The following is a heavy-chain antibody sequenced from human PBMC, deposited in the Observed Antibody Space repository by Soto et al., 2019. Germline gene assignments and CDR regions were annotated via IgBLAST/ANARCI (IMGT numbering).Heavy chain of an antibody. Sequence: SETLSLTCTVSGGSVSSYYWSWIRQPPGKGLEWIGYIYYSGSTNYNPSLKSRVTISVDTSKNQFSLKLSSVTAADTAVYYCAIDPGYYDFWSGLGRYYYYMDVWGKGTTVTVSS. V-gene: IGHV4-59*02. CDR1: GGSVSSYY. D-gene: IGHD3-3*01. CDR3: AIDPGYYDFWSGLGRYYYYMDV. CDR2: IYYSGST. J-gene: IGHJ6*03.